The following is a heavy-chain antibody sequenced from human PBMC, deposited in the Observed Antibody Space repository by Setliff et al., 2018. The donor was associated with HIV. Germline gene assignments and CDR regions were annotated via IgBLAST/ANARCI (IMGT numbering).Heavy chain of an antibody. J-gene: IGHJ4*02. CDR1: GYTFTSHG. V-gene: IGHV1-18*01. Sequence: GASVKVSCKASGYTFTSHGISWVRQAPGQGLEWMGWISAYNGNTNYAQKLQGRVTMTTDTSTSTAYMEPRGLRSDDTAIYYCATVTAMLQEGTEFWGQGTLVTVSS. CDR3: ATVTAMLQEGTEF. CDR2: ISAYNGNT. D-gene: IGHD5-18*01.